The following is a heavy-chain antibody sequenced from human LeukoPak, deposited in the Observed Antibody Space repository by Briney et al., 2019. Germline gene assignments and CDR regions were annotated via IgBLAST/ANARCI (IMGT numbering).Heavy chain of an antibody. CDR3: ARAFGVSINGGWFDP. D-gene: IGHD3-3*01. CDR1: GGSISSSSYY. J-gene: IGHJ5*02. V-gene: IGHV4-30-4*08. Sequence: SETLSLTCTVSGGSISSSSYYWSWIRQPPGKGLQWIGYIYYSGSTYYDPSLKSRVKISVDTSKNQFSLRLSSVTAADTAMYYCARAFGVSINGGWFDPWGQGTLVTVSS. CDR2: IYYSGST.